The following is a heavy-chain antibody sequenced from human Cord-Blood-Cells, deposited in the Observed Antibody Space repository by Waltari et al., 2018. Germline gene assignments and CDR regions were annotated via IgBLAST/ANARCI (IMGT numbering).Heavy chain of an antibody. Sequence: QVQLQESGPGLVKPSETLSLTCTVSGGSISSYYWICIRQPPGKGLEWIGYIYYSGSTNYNPSLKSRVTISVDTSKNQFSLKLSSVTAADTAVYYCARAVGMSRNYFDYWGQGTLVTVSS. D-gene: IGHD2-21*01. CDR1: GGSISSYY. V-gene: IGHV4-59*01. J-gene: IGHJ4*02. CDR2: IYYSGST. CDR3: ARAVGMSRNYFDY.